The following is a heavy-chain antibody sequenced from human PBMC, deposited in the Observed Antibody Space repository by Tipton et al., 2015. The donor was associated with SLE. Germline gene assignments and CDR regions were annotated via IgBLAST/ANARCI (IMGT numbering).Heavy chain of an antibody. D-gene: IGHD3-3*01. Sequence: SLTCTVSGGSISSNSYYWGWIRQPPGKGLEWIGSIYYSGSTYYNPSLKSRVTISVDTSKNQFSLKLSSVTAADTAVYHCARHGAFDFWTFDYWGQGTLVTVSS. CDR2: IYYSGST. J-gene: IGHJ4*02. CDR3: ARHGAFDFWTFDY. V-gene: IGHV4-39*01. CDR1: GGSISSNSYY.